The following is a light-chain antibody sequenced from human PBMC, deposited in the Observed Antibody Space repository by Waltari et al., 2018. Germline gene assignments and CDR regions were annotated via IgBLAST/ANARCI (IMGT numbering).Light chain of an antibody. V-gene: IGLV3-10*01. CDR3: YSTDSSDTHRV. CDR1: ALPKKS. CDR2: EDS. J-gene: IGLJ3*02. Sequence: SYELTQPPSVSVSPGQAARITCSGDALPKKSAYWYQQKSGQAPVLVIYEDSKRPPGIPERFSGSSSGTTATLTLSGAQVEDEGDYYCYSTDSSDTHRVFGGGTKLTVL.